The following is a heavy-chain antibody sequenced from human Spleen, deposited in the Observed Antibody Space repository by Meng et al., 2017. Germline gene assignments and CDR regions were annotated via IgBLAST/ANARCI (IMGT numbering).Heavy chain of an antibody. V-gene: IGHV1-2*06. CDR2: INPKSGDT. CDR3: ARDEDISAAGKLFGDY. Sequence: VRLALDGAEVKKPGASVKVSCKPSGYNFPDYYIPWVRRAPGQGLEWMGRINPKSGDTHYAQKFQARVTMTGDTSISTAYMELSGLRSDDTAMYYCARDEDISAAGKLFGDYWGQGTLVTVSS. CDR1: GYNFPDYY. D-gene: IGHD6-25*01. J-gene: IGHJ4*02.